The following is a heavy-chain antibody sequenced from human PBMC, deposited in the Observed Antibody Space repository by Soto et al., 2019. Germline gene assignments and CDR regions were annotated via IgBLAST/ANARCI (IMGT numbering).Heavy chain of an antibody. CDR1: GYTVTRHY. J-gene: IGHJ4*02. V-gene: IGHV1-46*03. D-gene: IGHD2-15*01. CDR3: TRGSTVVTLDYFDS. CDR2: IDPSGGST. Sequence: QVQLVQSGAEVKKPGASVKVSCKASGYTVTRHYMHWVRQAPGQGLEWMGIIDPSGGSTTYAQKFQDRVTMTRDMSTRRVYMELSSLRSDDTAIYYCTRGSTVVTLDYFDSWGQGTLVTVSS.